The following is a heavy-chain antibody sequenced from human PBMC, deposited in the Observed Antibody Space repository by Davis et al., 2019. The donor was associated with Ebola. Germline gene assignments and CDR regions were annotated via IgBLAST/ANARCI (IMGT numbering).Heavy chain of an antibody. V-gene: IGHV5-51*01. J-gene: IGHJ4*02. D-gene: IGHD6-6*01. CDR3: ARLGKHSSSPFDY. CDR2: IYPGDSDT. CDR1: GYSFTSYW. Sequence: KVSCKGSGYSFTSYWIGWVRQMPGKGLEWMGIIYPGDSDTRYSPSFQGQVTISADKSISTAYLQWSSLKASDTAMYYCARLGKHSSSPFDYWGQGTLVTVSS.